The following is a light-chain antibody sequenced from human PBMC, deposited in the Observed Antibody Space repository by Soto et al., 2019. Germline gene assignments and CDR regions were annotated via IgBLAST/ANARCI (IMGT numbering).Light chain of an antibody. CDR3: RQYNNWPRT. J-gene: IGKJ1*01. CDR1: QSVGKN. V-gene: IGKV3-15*01. CDR2: DAS. Sequence: EIVMTQSPVTLSVAPGERATLSCKASQSVGKNLAWYQQKPGQAPRLLIYDASIRATGIPARFSGSGSATEFTLTISSLQSEDFAVYYCRQYNNWPRTFGQGTKVDIK.